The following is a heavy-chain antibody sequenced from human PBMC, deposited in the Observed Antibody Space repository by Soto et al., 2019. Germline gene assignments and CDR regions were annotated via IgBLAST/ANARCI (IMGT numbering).Heavy chain of an antibody. Sequence: GGSLRLSCAASGFTFSSYSMNWVRQAPGKGLEWVSSISSSSSYIYYADSVKGRFTISRDNAKNSLYLQMNSLRAEDTAVYYCARDVSITIFGVVTPELYGMDVWGQGTTVTVSS. CDR2: ISSSSSYI. CDR1: GFTFSSYS. D-gene: IGHD3-3*01. V-gene: IGHV3-21*01. CDR3: ARDVSITIFGVVTPELYGMDV. J-gene: IGHJ6*02.